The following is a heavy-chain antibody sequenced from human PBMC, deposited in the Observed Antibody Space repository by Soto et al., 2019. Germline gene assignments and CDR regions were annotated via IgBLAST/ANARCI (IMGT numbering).Heavy chain of an antibody. J-gene: IGHJ3*02. D-gene: IGHD2-2*01. Sequence: QVQLVESGGGVVQPGRSLRLSCAASGFTFSSYAMHWVRQAPGKGLEWVAVISYDGSNKYYADSVKGRFTISRDNSKNTLYLQMNSLRAEDTAVYYCAIDGPSAFDIWGQGTMVTVSS. CDR1: GFTFSSYA. CDR2: ISYDGSNK. CDR3: AIDGPSAFDI. V-gene: IGHV3-30-3*01.